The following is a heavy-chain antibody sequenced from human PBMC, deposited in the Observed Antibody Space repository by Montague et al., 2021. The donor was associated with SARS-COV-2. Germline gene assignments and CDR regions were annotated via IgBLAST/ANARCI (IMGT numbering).Heavy chain of an antibody. J-gene: IGHJ4*02. CDR2: IGTAGDT. Sequence: SLRLSCAASGFTFSSYDMRWVRQAAGKGLEWVSAIGTAGDTYYPGSVKGRFTISRENAKNSLYLQMNNLRAGDTSVYYCSTGYSSGWSHQYYFDYWGQGTLVTVSS. CDR1: GFTFSSYD. D-gene: IGHD6-19*01. V-gene: IGHV3-13*04. CDR3: STGYSSGWSHQYYFDY.